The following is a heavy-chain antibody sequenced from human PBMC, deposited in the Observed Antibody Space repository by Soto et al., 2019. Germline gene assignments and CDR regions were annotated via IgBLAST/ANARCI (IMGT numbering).Heavy chain of an antibody. J-gene: IGHJ6*03. D-gene: IGHD2-8*01. CDR1: GFTFSTYA. V-gene: IGHV3-23*01. CDR2: ITTSGGNT. CDR3: AGRYCTNGVCYTNYYYYIDV. Sequence: EVQLLESGGGLVQPGGSLRLSCAASGFTFSTYAMSWVRQAPGKGLEWVSTITTSGGNTYYADSVQGRFTISREKSKNTLYLQMNSLRAEDTAVYYCAGRYCTNGVCYTNYYYYIDVWGKGTTVTVSS.